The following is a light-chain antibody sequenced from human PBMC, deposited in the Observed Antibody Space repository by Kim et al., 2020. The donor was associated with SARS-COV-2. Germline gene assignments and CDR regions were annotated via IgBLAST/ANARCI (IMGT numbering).Light chain of an antibody. Sequence: LAPGESATLACRASQSTTSTYLAGYQQKPGQAPRFLFSGASDRATGLPDRFSGSGSGTDLILTISRLEPEDFAVYYCQQYRASYTFGQGTRLEI. CDR2: GAS. CDR3: QQYRASYT. CDR1: QSTTSTY. V-gene: IGKV3-20*01. J-gene: IGKJ2*01.